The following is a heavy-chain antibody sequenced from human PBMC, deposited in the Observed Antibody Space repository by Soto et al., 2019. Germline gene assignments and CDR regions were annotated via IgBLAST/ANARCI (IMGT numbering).Heavy chain of an antibody. CDR2: VNNDGTDT. CDR1: AFAFSNYW. V-gene: IGHV3-74*01. CDR3: ARCCSNHVFDL. D-gene: IGHD2-21*01. Sequence: EEQLVESGGGLVQPGGSLRLSCAASAFAFSNYWMHWVRQDPGKGLVWVSRVNNDGTDTIYADSVKGRFTISRDNPENTVDLQISSLRADDTAVYCCARCCSNHVFDLWGQGKMVTVSS. J-gene: IGHJ3*01.